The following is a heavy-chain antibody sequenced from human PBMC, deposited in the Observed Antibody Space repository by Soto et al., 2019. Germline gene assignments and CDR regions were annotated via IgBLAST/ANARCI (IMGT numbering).Heavy chain of an antibody. J-gene: IGHJ5*02. V-gene: IGHV4-4*07. D-gene: IGHD3-16*01. Sequence: SETLSLTCTVSGGPISSYYWSWIRQPAGKGLEWIGRIYTSGSTNYNPSLKSRVTMSVGTSKNQFSPKLSSVTAADTAVYYCAREPSRGDWFDPWGQGTLVTVSS. CDR3: AREPSRGDWFDP. CDR1: GGPISSYY. CDR2: IYTSGST.